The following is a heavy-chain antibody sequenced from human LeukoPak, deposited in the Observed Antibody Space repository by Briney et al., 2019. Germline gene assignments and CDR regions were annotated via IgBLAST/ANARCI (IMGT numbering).Heavy chain of an antibody. J-gene: IGHJ4*02. Sequence: PSETLSLTCTVSGGSISSSSYYWGWIRQPPGKGLEWIGSIYYSGSTYYNPSLKSRVTISVDTSKNQFSLKLSSVTAADTAVYHCARHDFSGWTGGIDYWGQGTLVTVSS. CDR1: GGSISSSSYY. V-gene: IGHV4-39*01. D-gene: IGHD6-19*01. CDR2: IYYSGST. CDR3: ARHDFSGWTGGIDY.